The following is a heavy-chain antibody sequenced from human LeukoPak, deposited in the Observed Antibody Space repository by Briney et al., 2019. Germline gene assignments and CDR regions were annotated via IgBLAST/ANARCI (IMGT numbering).Heavy chain of an antibody. D-gene: IGHD6-19*01. V-gene: IGHV3-21*04. Sequence: GGSLRLSCAASGLTFNTYSMNWVRQAPGKGLEWVSSISSSSDYIYYADSMKGRFTISRDNAKNSLYLQMNSLRAEDTAVYYCARGGSGWEYYYYMDVWGKGTTVTISS. CDR2: ISSSSDYI. CDR1: GLTFNTYS. CDR3: ARGGSGWEYYYYMDV. J-gene: IGHJ6*03.